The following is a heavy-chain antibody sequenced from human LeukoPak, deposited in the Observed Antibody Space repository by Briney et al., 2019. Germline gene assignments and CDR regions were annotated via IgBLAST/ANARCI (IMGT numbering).Heavy chain of an antibody. D-gene: IGHD5-18*01. J-gene: IGHJ6*03. Sequence: GRSLRLSCAASGFTFGDYAMHWVRQAPGKGLEWVSFISWNSGSILYADSVKGRFSISRDNAKNSLYLQMNSLRAEDTAFYYCAKALRDTFYFYYMDVWGKGTTVTASS. V-gene: IGHV3-9*01. CDR3: AKALRDTFYFYYMDV. CDR1: GFTFGDYA. CDR2: ISWNSGSI.